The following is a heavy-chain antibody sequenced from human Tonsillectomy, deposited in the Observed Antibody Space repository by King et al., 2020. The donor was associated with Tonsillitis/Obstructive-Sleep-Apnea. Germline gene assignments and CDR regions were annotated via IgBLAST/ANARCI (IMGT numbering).Heavy chain of an antibody. Sequence: VQLVESGAEVKKPGESLRISGKGSGYSFTSYWINWVRQMPGKGLEWMGTIDPSDSYTNYSPSFQGHVTLSADNSIRTSYLQWSSLKASDTAMYSCATSGTTDDSAAYAMDAWGEGTTVTVSS. CDR2: IDPSDSYT. CDR1: GYSFTSYW. D-gene: IGHD1-7*01. CDR3: ATSGTTDDSAAYAMDA. J-gene: IGHJ6*04. V-gene: IGHV5-10-1*03.